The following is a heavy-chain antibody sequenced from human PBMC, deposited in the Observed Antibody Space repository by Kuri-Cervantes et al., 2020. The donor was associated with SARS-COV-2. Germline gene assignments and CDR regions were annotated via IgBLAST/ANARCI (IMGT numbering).Heavy chain of an antibody. Sequence: GGSLRLSCAASGFTFSNAWMSWVRQAPGKGLEWVGRIKSKTDGGTTDYAAPVKGRFTISRDDSKNTLYLQMNSLKTEDTAVYYCTTDRGDRYYFDYWGQGTLVTVSS. CDR3: TTDRGDRYYFDY. V-gene: IGHV3-15*01. CDR2: IKSKTDGGTT. J-gene: IGHJ4*02. CDR1: GFTFSNAW. D-gene: IGHD4-17*01.